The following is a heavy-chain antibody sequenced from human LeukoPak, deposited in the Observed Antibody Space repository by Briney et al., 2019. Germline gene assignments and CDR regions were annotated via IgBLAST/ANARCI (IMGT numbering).Heavy chain of an antibody. D-gene: IGHD1-26*01. CDR2: IYTSGST. J-gene: IGHJ4*02. Sequence: SQTLSLTCTVSGGSISSGRYYWSWIRQPPGKGLEWIGRIYTSGSTNYNPSLKSRVTISGDTSKNQSSLKLSSVTAADTAVYYCARDRKSGSYGFDYWGQGTLVTVSS. V-gene: IGHV4-61*02. CDR3: ARDRKSGSYGFDY. CDR1: GGSISSGRYY.